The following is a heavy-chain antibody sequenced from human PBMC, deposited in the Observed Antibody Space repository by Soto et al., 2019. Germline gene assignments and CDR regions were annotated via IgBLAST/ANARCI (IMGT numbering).Heavy chain of an antibody. CDR1: GFTFSSYA. Sequence: HPGGSLRLSCAASGFTFSSYAMSWVRQAPGKGLEWVSAISGSGGSTYYADSVKGRFTISRDNSKNTLYLQMNSLRAEDTAVYYCAKDAGYCSGGSCLVGAFDIWGQGTMVTVSS. D-gene: IGHD2-15*01. CDR3: AKDAGYCSGGSCLVGAFDI. V-gene: IGHV3-23*01. J-gene: IGHJ3*02. CDR2: ISGSGGST.